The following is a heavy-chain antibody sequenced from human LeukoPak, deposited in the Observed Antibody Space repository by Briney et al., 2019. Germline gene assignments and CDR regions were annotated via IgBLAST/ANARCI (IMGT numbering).Heavy chain of an antibody. CDR1: GGSISSYY. D-gene: IGHD3-3*01. J-gene: IGHJ6*02. CDR2: IYYSGST. CDR3: AGLPNVNRQSITIFGVVTEHYYYYGMDV. Sequence: SETLSLTCTVSGGSISSYYWSWIRQPPGKGLEWIGYIYYSGSTNYNPSLKSRVTISVDTSKNQFSLKLSSVTAADTAVYYCAGLPNVNRQSITIFGVVTEHYYYYGMDVWGQGTTVTVSS. V-gene: IGHV4-59*01.